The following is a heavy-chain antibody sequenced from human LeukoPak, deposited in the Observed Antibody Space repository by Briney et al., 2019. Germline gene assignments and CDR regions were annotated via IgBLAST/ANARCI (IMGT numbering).Heavy chain of an antibody. D-gene: IGHD1-14*01. CDR3: AREDRGYYYYYMDV. Sequence: PSETLSLTCAVSGGSISSSHWWSWVRQPPGKGLEWIGEIYHSGGTNYNPSLKSRVTISVDKSKNQFSLKLSSVNAADTAVYYCAREDRGYYYYYMDVWGKGTTVTVSS. J-gene: IGHJ6*03. CDR2: IYHSGGT. CDR1: GGSISSSHW. V-gene: IGHV4-4*02.